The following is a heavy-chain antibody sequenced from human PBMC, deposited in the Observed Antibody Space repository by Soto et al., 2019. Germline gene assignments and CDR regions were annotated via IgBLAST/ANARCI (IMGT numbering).Heavy chain of an antibody. CDR3: ARDPRITIFGVARDYYMDV. CDR2: IYHSGST. CDR1: SGSISSSNW. J-gene: IGHJ6*03. Sequence: PSETLSLTCAVSSGSISSSNWWSWVRQPPGKGLEWIGEIYHSGSTNYNPSLKSRVTISVDKSKNQFSLKLSSVTAADTAVYYCARDPRITIFGVARDYYMDVWGKGTTVTVSS. D-gene: IGHD3-3*01. V-gene: IGHV4-4*02.